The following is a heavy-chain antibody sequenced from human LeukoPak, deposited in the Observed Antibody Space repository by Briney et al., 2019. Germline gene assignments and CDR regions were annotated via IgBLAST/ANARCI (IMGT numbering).Heavy chain of an antibody. CDR2: IYSSGST. Sequence: SETLSLTCTVSGASISAFHWTWFRQPAGETLEWIGLIYSSGSTLFNPSLKSRVAMSLDLTKNQLSLRLTSLTAADTAMYYCARKDGDYWGQGTLVTVSS. J-gene: IGHJ4*02. V-gene: IGHV4-4*07. CDR1: GASISAFH. CDR3: ARKDGDY.